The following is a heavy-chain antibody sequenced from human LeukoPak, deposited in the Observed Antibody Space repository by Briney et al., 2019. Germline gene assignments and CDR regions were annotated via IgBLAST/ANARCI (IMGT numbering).Heavy chain of an antibody. D-gene: IGHD3-16*02. V-gene: IGHV3-23*01. CDR1: GFTFNNYA. CDR3: AKGPTPYVWGSYPDF. Sequence: PGGSLRLSCSASGFTFNNYAMTWVRQAPGKGLEWVSVIIGSGGNTTYAKSVKGRFTISRDNSKSTLYLQMNSLRVEDPAVYYCAKGPTPYVWGSYPDFWGQGTLVTVSS. J-gene: IGHJ4*02. CDR2: IIGSGGNT.